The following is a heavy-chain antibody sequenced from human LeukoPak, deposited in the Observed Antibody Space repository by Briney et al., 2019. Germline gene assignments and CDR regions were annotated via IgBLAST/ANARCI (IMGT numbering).Heavy chain of an antibody. D-gene: IGHD6-13*01. J-gene: IGHJ5*02. CDR1: GYTFTGYY. CDR3: ARDLDSSSWYGYNWFDP. Sequence: ASVKVSCKASGYTFTGYYMHWVRQAPGQGLEWMGWINPNSGGTNYAQKFQGRVTMTRDTSISTAYMELSRLRSDDTAVYYCARDLDSSSWYGYNWFDPWGQGTLVTVSS. V-gene: IGHV1-2*02. CDR2: INPNSGGT.